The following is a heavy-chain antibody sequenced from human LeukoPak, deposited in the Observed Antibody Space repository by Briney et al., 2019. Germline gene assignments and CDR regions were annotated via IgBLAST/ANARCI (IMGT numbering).Heavy chain of an antibody. J-gene: IGHJ6*03. Sequence: SETLSLTCTVSGGSISSSSYYWGWIRQPPGKGLEWIGSIYYSGSTYYNPSLKSRVTISVDTSKNKFSLKLSSVTAADTAVYYCARGYDSSGYIYYYYYMDVWGKGTTVTVSS. CDR2: IYYSGST. CDR1: GGSISSSSYY. D-gene: IGHD3-22*01. CDR3: ARGYDSSGYIYYYYYMDV. V-gene: IGHV4-39*01.